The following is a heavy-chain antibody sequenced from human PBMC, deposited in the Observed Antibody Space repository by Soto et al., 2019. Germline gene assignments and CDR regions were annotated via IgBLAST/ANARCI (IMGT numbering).Heavy chain of an antibody. CDR1: GGSISSGGYY. J-gene: IGHJ5*02. CDR3: ARSVFP. Sequence: QVQLQESGPGLVKPSQTLSLTCTVSGGSISSGGYYWNWIRQHPGKGLEWIGYIYYIGSTYYNPSHKGRVTISLDPSTTLFSLKPSSVTAAGTAVYYFARSVFPWGQGTLVTVSS. CDR2: IYYIGST. V-gene: IGHV4-31*03.